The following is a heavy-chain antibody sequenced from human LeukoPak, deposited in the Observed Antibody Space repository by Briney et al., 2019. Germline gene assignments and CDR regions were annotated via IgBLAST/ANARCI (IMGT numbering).Heavy chain of an antibody. J-gene: IGHJ4*02. CDR2: INSDGSIT. V-gene: IGHV3-74*01. D-gene: IGHD2-2*01. CDR3: ASSTQISKYADY. CDR1: GFTFSSYW. Sequence: RSGGSLRLSCAASGFTFSSYWMHWVRQAPGKGLVWVSRINSDGSITTYAGSVRGRFTISRDNAKSTLYLQMNSLRAEDTAVYYCASSTQISKYADYWGQGALVTVSS.